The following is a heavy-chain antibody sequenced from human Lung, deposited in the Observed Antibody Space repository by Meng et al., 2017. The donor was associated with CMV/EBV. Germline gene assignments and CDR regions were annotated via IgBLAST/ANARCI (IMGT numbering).Heavy chain of an antibody. V-gene: IGHV6-1*01. D-gene: IGHD3-22*01. CDR1: GDSVSSNSAA. CDR3: ARGHYDSSGYPIDY. Sequence: SQTXSLTXXLSGDSVSSNSAAWNWIRQSPSRGLEWLGRTYYRSKWYNDYAVSVKSRITINPDTSKNQFSLQLNSVTPEDTAVYYCARGHYDSSGYPIDYWGQGXLVTVSS. CDR2: TYYRSKWYN. J-gene: IGHJ4*02.